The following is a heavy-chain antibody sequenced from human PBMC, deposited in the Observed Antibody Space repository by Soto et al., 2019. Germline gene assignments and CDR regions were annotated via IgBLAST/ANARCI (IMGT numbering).Heavy chain of an antibody. V-gene: IGHV1-46*01. D-gene: IGHD6-13*01. CDR2: INPASGST. J-gene: IGHJ4*02. CDR1: GYTFTHYY. CDR3: ARDLAAGDH. Sequence: QVQLVQSGAEVKKPWASVKLSCRTSGYTFTHYYIHWVRQAPGQGLEWLAIINPASGSTNYAQDFQGRVTLTMDTPTTTVYIELSGLRAEDTAIFYCARDLAAGDHWGQGTLVTVSS.